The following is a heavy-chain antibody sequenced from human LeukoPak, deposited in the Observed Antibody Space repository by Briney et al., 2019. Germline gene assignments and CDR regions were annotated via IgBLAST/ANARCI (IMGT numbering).Heavy chain of an antibody. Sequence: GGSLRLSCAASGFTLNFYSMSWVRQAPGKGLEWVSSITSSGSYIYYADSVKGRFTISRDNSKNTLYLQMNSLRAEDTAVYYCARGTIGWAGVDYWGQGTLVTVSS. D-gene: IGHD6-19*01. CDR1: GFTLNFYS. V-gene: IGHV3-21*01. CDR2: ITSSGSYI. J-gene: IGHJ4*02. CDR3: ARGTIGWAGVDY.